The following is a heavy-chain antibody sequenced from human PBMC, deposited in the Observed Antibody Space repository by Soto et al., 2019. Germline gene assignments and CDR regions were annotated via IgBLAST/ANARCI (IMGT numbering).Heavy chain of an antibody. CDR1: GFTFSSYA. J-gene: IGHJ4*02. Sequence: QVQLVESGGGVVQPGRSLRLSCAASGFTFSSYAMHWVRQAPGKGLEWVAVISYDGSNKYYADSVKGRFTISRDNSKNTLYLQMNSLRAEDTAVYYCARDREGGAVAGEGPFDYWGQGTLVTVSS. D-gene: IGHD6-19*01. V-gene: IGHV3-30-3*01. CDR3: ARDREGGAVAGEGPFDY. CDR2: ISYDGSNK.